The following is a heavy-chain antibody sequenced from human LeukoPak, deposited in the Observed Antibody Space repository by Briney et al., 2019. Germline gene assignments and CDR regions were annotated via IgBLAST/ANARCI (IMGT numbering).Heavy chain of an antibody. J-gene: IGHJ6*03. CDR2: INPNSGGT. D-gene: IGHD3-10*01. Sequence: EASVKVSCKASGYTFTGYYMHWVRQAPGQGLEWMGWINPNSGGTNYAQKFQGRVTMTRDTSISTAYMELSRLRSDDTAVYYCARVGSTMVRGAYYYYYYYMDVWGKGTTVTVSS. CDR1: GYTFTGYY. CDR3: ARVGSTMVRGAYYYYYYYMDV. V-gene: IGHV1-2*02.